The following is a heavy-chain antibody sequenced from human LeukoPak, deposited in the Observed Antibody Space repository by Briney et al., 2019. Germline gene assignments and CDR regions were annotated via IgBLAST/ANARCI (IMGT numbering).Heavy chain of an antibody. D-gene: IGHD4-11*01. V-gene: IGHV3-7*05. CDR3: ARGDYNNRINPPRYLDY. J-gene: IGHJ4*02. CDR1: GFTFSTYW. CDR2: IKQDGREK. Sequence: GGSLRLSCAASGFTFSTYWMTWVRQAPGKGLEWVANIKQDGREKYFVDSVKGRFTISRDNDKNALYMQMSSLRADDTAVYYCARGDYNNRINPPRYLDYWGQGTLVTVSA.